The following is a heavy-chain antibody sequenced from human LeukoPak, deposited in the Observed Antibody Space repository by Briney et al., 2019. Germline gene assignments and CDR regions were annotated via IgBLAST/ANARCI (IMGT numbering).Heavy chain of an antibody. V-gene: IGHV3-7*01. D-gene: IGHD6-6*01. CDR1: GFTFSRYW. CDR2: IRQDGSEK. CDR3: ARPLGSSARSDY. J-gene: IGHJ4*02. Sequence: GGSLRLSCAASGFTFSRYWMSWVRQAPGKGLEWVASIRQDGSEKYSVDSVKGRFTISRDNAKNSLYLQMNSLRAEDTAVYYCARPLGSSARSDYWGQGTLVTVSS.